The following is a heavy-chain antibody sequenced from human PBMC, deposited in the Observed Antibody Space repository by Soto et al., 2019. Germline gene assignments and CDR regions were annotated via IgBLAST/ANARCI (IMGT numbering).Heavy chain of an antibody. Sequence: SETLSLTCTVSGGSISSGGYYWSWIRQHPGKGLEWIGYIYYSGSTYYNPSLKSRVTISVDTSKNQFSLKLSSVTAADTAVYYCARGGLTWFDPWGQGTLVTVSS. V-gene: IGHV4-31*03. CDR3: ARGGLTWFDP. J-gene: IGHJ5*02. CDR2: IYYSGST. CDR1: GGSISSGGYY. D-gene: IGHD5-12*01.